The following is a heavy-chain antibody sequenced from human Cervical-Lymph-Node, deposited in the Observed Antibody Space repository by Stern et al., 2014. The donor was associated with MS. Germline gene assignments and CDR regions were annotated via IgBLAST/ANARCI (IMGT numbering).Heavy chain of an antibody. D-gene: IGHD3-9*01. CDR3: ARGTYFDYYYYGMDV. CDR1: GYTFTGHY. J-gene: IGHJ6*02. Sequence: VQLVQSGAEVKKPGASVKVSCKASGYTFTGHYMHWGRQAPGQGLEWMGRTNPNSGGTKYAQKFQGRVSMARDTSISTAYMELSRLRSDDTAVYYCARGTYFDYYYYGMDVWGQGTTVTVSS. CDR2: TNPNSGGT. V-gene: IGHV1-2*02.